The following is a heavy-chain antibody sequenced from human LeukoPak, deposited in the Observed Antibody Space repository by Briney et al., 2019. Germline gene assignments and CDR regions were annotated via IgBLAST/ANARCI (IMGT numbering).Heavy chain of an antibody. Sequence: SETLSLTCAVYGXSFSGYYGTWIRQPPGKGLELIGEINHSGSTNYHPSLKSRVTISVDTSRNQFSLILTSVTAADTAVYFCARVRVAGSFDIWGQGTMVTVSS. CDR3: ARVRVAGSFDI. V-gene: IGHV4-34*01. CDR2: INHSGST. J-gene: IGHJ3*02. CDR1: GXSFSGYY.